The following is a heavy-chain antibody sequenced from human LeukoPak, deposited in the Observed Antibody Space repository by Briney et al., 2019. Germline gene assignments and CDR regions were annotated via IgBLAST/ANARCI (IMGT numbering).Heavy chain of an antibody. J-gene: IGHJ4*02. CDR1: GFTFSSYA. Sequence: GRSLRLSCAASGFTFSSYAMHWVRQAPGKGLEWVAVISYDGSNKYYADSVKGRFTISRDNSRNTLFVQMNSLSAEDTAVYYCAKVRSGSSNWALRIFDNWGQGTLVTVSS. V-gene: IGHV3-30-3*01. D-gene: IGHD4-11*01. CDR3: AKVRSGSSNWALRIFDN. CDR2: ISYDGSNK.